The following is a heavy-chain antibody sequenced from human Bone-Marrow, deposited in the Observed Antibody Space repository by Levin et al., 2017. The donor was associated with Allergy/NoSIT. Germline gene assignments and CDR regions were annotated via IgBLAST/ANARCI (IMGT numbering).Heavy chain of an antibody. J-gene: IGHJ6*02. D-gene: IGHD3-10*01. CDR3: ARDADYYGSGSYYSYYYYGMDV. CDR2: ISYDGSNK. CDR1: VFTFSSYA. V-gene: IGHV3-30-3*01. Sequence: LPGGSLRLSCAASVFTFSSYAMHWVRHAPGKGLEWVAVISYDGSNKYYADSVKGRFTISRDNSKNTLYLQMNSLRAEDTAVYYCARDADYYGSGSYYSYYYYGMDVWGQGTTVTVSS.